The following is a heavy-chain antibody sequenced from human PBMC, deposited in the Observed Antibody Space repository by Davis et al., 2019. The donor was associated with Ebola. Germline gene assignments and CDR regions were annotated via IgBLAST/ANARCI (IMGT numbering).Heavy chain of an antibody. J-gene: IGHJ4*02. D-gene: IGHD1-26*01. V-gene: IGHV3-15*01. CDR3: TTPTYSGSYFDY. CDR1: GFTFSNAW. Sequence: PGGSLRLSCAASGFTFSNAWMSWVRQAPGKGLEWVGRIKSKTDGGTTDYAAPVKGRFTISRDDSKNTLYLQMNSLKTEDTAVYYCTTPTYSGSYFDYWGQGTLVTVSS. CDR2: IKSKTDGGTT.